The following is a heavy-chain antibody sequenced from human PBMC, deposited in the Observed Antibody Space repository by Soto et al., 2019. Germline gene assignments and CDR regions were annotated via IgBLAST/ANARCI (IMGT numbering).Heavy chain of an antibody. J-gene: IGHJ5*02. CDR2: IYHSGST. CDR1: GGSISSGGYS. CDR3: ARPHGGSSGWDNWFDP. Sequence: SETLSLTCAVSGGSISSGGYSWSWIRQPPGKGLEWIGYIYHSGSTYYNPSLKSRVTISVDRSKNQFSLKLSSVTAADTAVYYCARPHGGSSGWDNWFDPWGQGTLVTVSS. D-gene: IGHD6-25*01. V-gene: IGHV4-30-2*02.